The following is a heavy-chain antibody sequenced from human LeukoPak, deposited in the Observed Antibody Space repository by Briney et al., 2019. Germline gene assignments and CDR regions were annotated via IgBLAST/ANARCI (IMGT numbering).Heavy chain of an antibody. CDR1: GFTVSSNH. D-gene: IGHD3-10*01. J-gene: IGHJ4*02. V-gene: IGHV3-66*01. Sequence: PGGSLRLSCTVSGFTVSSNHINWLRQAPGKGLEWVSIIYSGDTTYYSDSAMGRFILSSDNSKNMLHLQMKSLSVEDTPVYFCAGEGPGSRVLDYGGQGTVVTVSS. CDR3: AGEGPGSRVLDY. CDR2: IYSGDTT.